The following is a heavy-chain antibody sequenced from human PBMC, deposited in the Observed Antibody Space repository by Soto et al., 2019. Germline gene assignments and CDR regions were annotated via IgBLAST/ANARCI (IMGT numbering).Heavy chain of an antibody. CDR1: GFTISGAW. CDR3: TTGSVEGY. CDR2: IKTKTQGETT. Sequence: EVQLVASGGGLVKPGGSLRLSCAASGFTISGAWMNWVRQAPGKGLEWVGRIKTKTQGETTDYAAPVKGRFTISRDDSENTLSLHMNSLKIEDTAVYYCTTGSVEGYWGQGTLVTVSS. J-gene: IGHJ4*02. D-gene: IGHD1-26*01. V-gene: IGHV3-15*07.